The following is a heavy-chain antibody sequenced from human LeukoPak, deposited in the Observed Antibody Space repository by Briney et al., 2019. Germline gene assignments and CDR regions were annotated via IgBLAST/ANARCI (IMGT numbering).Heavy chain of an antibody. J-gene: IGHJ4*02. CDR3: ARDGGAAHFDY. Sequence: ASVKVSCKASGYTFTSYYMHCVPHAPGQGLERMGIINPSGGSTSYAQKFQGRVTMTRDTSTSTVYMELSSLRSEDTAVYYCARDGGAAHFDYWGQGTLVTVSS. V-gene: IGHV1-46*01. D-gene: IGHD3-16*01. CDR1: GYTFTSYY. CDR2: INPSGGST.